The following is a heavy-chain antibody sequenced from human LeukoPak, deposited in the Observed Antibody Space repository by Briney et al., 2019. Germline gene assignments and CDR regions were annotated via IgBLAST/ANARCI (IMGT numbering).Heavy chain of an antibody. CDR1: GGSISSSSYY. CDR2: IYYSGST. CDR3: ARPVTEWACYFDY. V-gene: IGHV4-39*01. Sequence: SETLSLTCTVSGGSISSSSYYWGWIRQPPGKGLEWIGSIYYSGSTYYNPSLKSRVTISVDTSKNQFSLKLSSVTAADTAVYYCARPVTEWACYFDYWGQGTLVTVSS. J-gene: IGHJ4*02. D-gene: IGHD3-3*01.